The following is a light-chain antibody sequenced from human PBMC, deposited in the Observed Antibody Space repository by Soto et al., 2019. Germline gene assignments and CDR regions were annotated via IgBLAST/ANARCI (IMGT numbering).Light chain of an antibody. J-gene: IGKJ3*01. CDR3: QQYHNWPFT. CDR2: GAS. V-gene: IGKV3-15*01. CDR1: QSVSSN. Sequence: EIVMTQSPATLSVSPGERATLSCRASQSVSSNLAWYQQKPGQAPRLLIYGASTRAAGIPARFSGSGSGTVFTLSISSLQSEDFVVYYCQQYHNWPFTFVPGTKVDIK.